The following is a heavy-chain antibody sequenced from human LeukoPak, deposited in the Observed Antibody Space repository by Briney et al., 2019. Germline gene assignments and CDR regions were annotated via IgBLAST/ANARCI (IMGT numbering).Heavy chain of an antibody. Sequence: GASVKVSCKASGYTFTSYAMNWVRQAPGQGLEWMGWINTNTGNPTYAQGFTGRFVFSLDTSVSTAYLQISSLKAEDTAVYYCARTYYDFWSGYYSNNAFDIWGQGTMVTVSS. V-gene: IGHV7-4-1*02. D-gene: IGHD3-3*01. CDR1: GYTFTSYA. CDR3: ARTYYDFWSGYYSNNAFDI. J-gene: IGHJ3*02. CDR2: INTNTGNP.